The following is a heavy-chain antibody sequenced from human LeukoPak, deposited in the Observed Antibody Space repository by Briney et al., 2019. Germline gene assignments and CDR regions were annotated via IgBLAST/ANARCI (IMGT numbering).Heavy chain of an antibody. CDR2: INHSGST. D-gene: IGHD4-11*01. CDR3: ARDDYSNSPGY. Sequence: SETLSLTCAVYGGSFSGYYWSWIRQPPGKGLEWIGEINHSGSTNYNPSLKSRVTISVDTSKNQFSLKLSSVTAADTAVYYCARDDYSNSPGYWGQGTLVTVSS. CDR1: GGSFSGYY. V-gene: IGHV4-34*01. J-gene: IGHJ4*02.